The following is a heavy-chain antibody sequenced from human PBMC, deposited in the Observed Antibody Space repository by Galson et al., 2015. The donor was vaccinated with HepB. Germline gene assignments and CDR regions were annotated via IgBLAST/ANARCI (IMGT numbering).Heavy chain of an antibody. J-gene: IGHJ5*02. V-gene: IGHV5-51*01. CDR1: GYSFISHL. CDR3: ARLPTGYPNWFGP. D-gene: IGHD3-9*01. CDR2: INPSDSDI. Sequence: SGAEVKKPGESLKISCKGSGYSFISHLIGWVRQMPGKGLEWMGIINPSDSDIRYSPSFQGQVTISVDKSISTAYLQWSSLRASDTAMYYCARLPTGYPNWFGPWGQGTLVTVSS.